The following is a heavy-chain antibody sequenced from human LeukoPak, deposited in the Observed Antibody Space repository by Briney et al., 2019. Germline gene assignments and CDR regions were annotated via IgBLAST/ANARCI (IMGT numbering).Heavy chain of an antibody. Sequence: ASVKVSCKASGYTFTSYDINWVRQATGQGLEWMGWINPNSGGTNYAQKFQGRVTMTRDTSISTAYMELSRLRSDDTAVYYCARVDPRFDYWGQGTLVTVSS. CDR1: GYTFTSYD. CDR2: INPNSGGT. V-gene: IGHV1-2*02. J-gene: IGHJ4*02. D-gene: IGHD3-9*01. CDR3: ARVDPRFDY.